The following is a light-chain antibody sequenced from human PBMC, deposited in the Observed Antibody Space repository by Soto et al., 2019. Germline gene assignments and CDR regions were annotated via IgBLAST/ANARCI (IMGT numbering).Light chain of an antibody. V-gene: IGLV6-57*04. CDR3: QSYDSSNHVV. J-gene: IGLJ2*01. Sequence: MLTQPHSVSESPGKTVTISCTRSSGSIASNYVQWYQQRPGSAPTTVIYEDNQRPSGGPDRFSGSIDSSSNSASLTISGLKTEDEADYYCQSYDSSNHVVFGGGTKLTVL. CDR2: EDN. CDR1: SGSIASNY.